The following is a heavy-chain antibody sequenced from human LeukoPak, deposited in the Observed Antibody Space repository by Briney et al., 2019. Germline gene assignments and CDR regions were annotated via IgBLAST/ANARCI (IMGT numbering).Heavy chain of an antibody. J-gene: IGHJ4*02. CDR2: IYYSGST. CDR1: GGSISSYY. Sequence: PSETLSLTCTVSGGSISSYYWSCIRQPPGKGLEWIGYIYYSGSTNYNPSLKSRVTISVDKSKNQFSLKLSSVTAADTAVYYCARGGGTAMVRRYFDYWGQGTLVTVSS. V-gene: IGHV4-59*12. CDR3: ARGGGTAMVRRYFDY. D-gene: IGHD5-18*01.